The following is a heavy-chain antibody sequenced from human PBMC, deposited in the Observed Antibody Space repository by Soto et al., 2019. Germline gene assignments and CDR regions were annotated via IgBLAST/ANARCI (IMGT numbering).Heavy chain of an antibody. D-gene: IGHD3-10*01. CDR1: GGSISSSSYY. J-gene: IGHJ4*02. Sequence: SETLSLTCTVSGGSISSSSYYWGWIRQPPGKGLEWIGSIYYSGSTYYNPSLRSRVTISVDTSKNQFSLKPSSVTAADTAVYYCASLNYYGSGSYKFWGQGTLVTVSS. V-gene: IGHV4-39*01. CDR3: ASLNYYGSGSYKF. CDR2: IYYSGST.